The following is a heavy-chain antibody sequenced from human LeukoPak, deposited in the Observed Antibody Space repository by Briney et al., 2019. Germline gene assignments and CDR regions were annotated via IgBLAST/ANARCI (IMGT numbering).Heavy chain of an antibody. V-gene: IGHV1-8*03. CDR3: ATSRNSGSYSIADY. Sequence: GASVKVSCKASGYTFTSYDINWVRQATGQGLEWMGWMNPNSGNTGYAQKFQGRVTITRNTSISTAYMELSSLRSEDTAVYYCATSRNSGSYSIADYWGQGTLVTVSS. D-gene: IGHD1-26*01. CDR2: MNPNSGNT. J-gene: IGHJ4*02. CDR1: GYTFTSYD.